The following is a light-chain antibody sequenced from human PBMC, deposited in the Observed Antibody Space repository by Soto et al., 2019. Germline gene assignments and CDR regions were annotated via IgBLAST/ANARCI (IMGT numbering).Light chain of an antibody. CDR3: TVWDDSLRGWL. CDR1: SSNIEVNY. Sequence: QSVLTQPPSASGTPGQRVTISCSGASSNIEVNYVYWYQKLPGTAPRLLIYRNNQRPSGVPDRFSGSKSGTSASLAISALRSEDEADYYCTVWDDSLRGWLFGGGTKLTVL. J-gene: IGLJ2*01. CDR2: RNN. V-gene: IGLV1-47*01.